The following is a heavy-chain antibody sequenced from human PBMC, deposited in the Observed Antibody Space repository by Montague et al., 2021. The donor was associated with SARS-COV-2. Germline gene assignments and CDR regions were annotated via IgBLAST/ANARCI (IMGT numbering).Heavy chain of an antibody. D-gene: IGHD2-8*02. CDR1: GGSISSPDYY. CDR3: ARQLPSHCCTDRCYPYCFDV. Sequence: SETLSLTCTVSGGSISSPDYYWGWIRQPPGKGLEWIGSISYAGRTYYNPSLRSRVSFSMDTSKNHFSLNLNSVTAADTAVYFCARQLPSHCCTDRCYPYCFDVWGQGAMVTVSS. J-gene: IGHJ4*02. V-gene: IGHV4-39*01. CDR2: ISYAGRT.